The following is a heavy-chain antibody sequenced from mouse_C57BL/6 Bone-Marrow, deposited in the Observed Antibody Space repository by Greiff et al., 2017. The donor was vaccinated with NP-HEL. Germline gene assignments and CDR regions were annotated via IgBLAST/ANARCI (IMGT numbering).Heavy chain of an antibody. CDR3: ARSPFYASYAMDY. J-gene: IGHJ4*01. V-gene: IGHV5-17*01. D-gene: IGHD2-12*01. CDR1: GFTFSDYG. CDR2: ISRGSSTI. Sequence: EVQRVESGGGLVKPGGSLKLSCAASGFTFSDYGMHWVRQAPEKGLEWVAYISRGSSTIYYADTVKGRFTISRDNAKNTLFLQMTSLRSEDTAMYYCARSPFYASYAMDYWGQGTSVTVSS.